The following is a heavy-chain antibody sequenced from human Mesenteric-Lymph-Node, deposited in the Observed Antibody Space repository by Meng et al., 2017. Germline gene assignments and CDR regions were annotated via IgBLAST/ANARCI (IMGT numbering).Heavy chain of an antibody. CDR3: AGLTFTNYFDP. CDR2: IYYSGNI. Sequence: QVQLQESGPGLVKPSQTLSLTCTVSGGSVSNGNYYWSWIRQPPGKGLEWIGYIYYSGNIFYNPSLKSQVTISVDTSKNQFSLKLTSVTAADTAVYYCAGLTFTNYFDPWGQGTLVTVSS. CDR1: GGSVSNGNYY. J-gene: IGHJ5*02. V-gene: IGHV4-30-4*01. D-gene: IGHD4/OR15-4a*01.